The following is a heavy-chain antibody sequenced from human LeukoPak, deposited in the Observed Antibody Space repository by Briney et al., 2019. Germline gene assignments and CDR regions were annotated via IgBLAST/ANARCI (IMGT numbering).Heavy chain of an antibody. CDR3: APRPNWDDAFDI. J-gene: IGHJ3*02. V-gene: IGHV5-51*04. Sequence: GESLKISCKGSVYSFTSYSSGWVRQMPGKGLGGMGIIYPGASDTTSSPSFQGQVTISHDTPTSTASLQWSSLKPSDTALYYCAPRPNWDDAFDIWGPGTMVTVSS. D-gene: IGHD7-27*01. CDR1: VYSFTSYS. CDR2: IYPGASDT.